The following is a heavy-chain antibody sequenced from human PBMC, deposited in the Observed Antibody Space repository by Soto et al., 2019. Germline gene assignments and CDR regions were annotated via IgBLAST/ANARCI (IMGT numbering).Heavy chain of an antibody. J-gene: IGHJ6*02. Sequence: QLHLLQSGGGVVQPGRSLRLSCVASGFTFSAFGMNWVRQAPGKGLEWVAVISADGRKTFYADSVKGRFTISRDSPHNALFLDLSSLRGDVKSVDCGAKDRGYCDYYYAMDAWGQGTTVTVSS. CDR2: ISADGRKT. D-gene: IGHD2-21*02. V-gene: IGHV3-30*18. CDR1: GFTFSAFG. CDR3: AKDRGYCDYYYAMDA.